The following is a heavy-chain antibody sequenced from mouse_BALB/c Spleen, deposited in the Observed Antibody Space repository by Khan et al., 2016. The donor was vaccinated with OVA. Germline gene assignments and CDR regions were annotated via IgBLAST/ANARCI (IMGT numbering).Heavy chain of an antibody. CDR2: INPTSGYT. Sequence: VELVESGAELAKPGASVKMSCKASGYTFTTYWMHWVKQRPGQGLEWIGYINPTSGYTDYNQKFKEKATLTADKSSSTAYMQLSSLTSDDAAVYYCARDRVDYWGQGTTLTVSS. CDR3: ARDRVDY. CDR1: GYTFTTYW. J-gene: IGHJ2*01. V-gene: IGHV1-7*01.